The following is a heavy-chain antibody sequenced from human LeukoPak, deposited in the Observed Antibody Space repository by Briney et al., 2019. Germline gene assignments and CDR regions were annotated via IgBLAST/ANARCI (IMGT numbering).Heavy chain of an antibody. CDR3: AKDRIAASGLSYYFDY. CDR1: GFTFSDHY. D-gene: IGHD6-13*01. Sequence: PGGSLRLSCAASGFTFSDHYIDWVRQAPGKGLEWVGRSRDKGNSYTTAYAASVRGRFTISRDDSKNSLYLQMNSLRAEDTAVYYCAKDRIAASGLSYYFDYWGQGTLVTVSS. J-gene: IGHJ4*02. CDR2: SRDKGNSYTT. V-gene: IGHV3-72*01.